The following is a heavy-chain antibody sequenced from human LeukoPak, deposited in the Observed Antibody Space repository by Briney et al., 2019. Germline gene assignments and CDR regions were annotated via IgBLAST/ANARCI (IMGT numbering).Heavy chain of an antibody. Sequence: PGGSLRLSCVASGFTFTNYAMSWVRQAPGTGLEWVSTISGSGANTYYSDPVKGRFSISRDNSKNTLYLQMNSLRAEDTAVYYCAKVRGSGSSLHGFDVWGQGTMVTVSS. D-gene: IGHD3-10*01. CDR1: GFTFTNYA. V-gene: IGHV3-23*01. CDR3: AKVRGSGSSLHGFDV. J-gene: IGHJ3*01. CDR2: ISGSGANT.